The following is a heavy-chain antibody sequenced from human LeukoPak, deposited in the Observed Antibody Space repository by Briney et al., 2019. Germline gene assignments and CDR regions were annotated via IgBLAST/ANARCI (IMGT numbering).Heavy chain of an antibody. Sequence: SETLSLTCIVSGGSISSYYWSWIRQPPGKGLEWIGYIYYSGSTNYNSSLKSRVTISLDTSKNQFSLKLSSVTAADTAVYYCARSRRLGDLSLNYWGQGTLVTVSS. D-gene: IGHD3-16*02. CDR1: GGSISSYY. CDR3: ARSRRLGDLSLNY. V-gene: IGHV4-59*08. CDR2: IYYSGST. J-gene: IGHJ4*02.